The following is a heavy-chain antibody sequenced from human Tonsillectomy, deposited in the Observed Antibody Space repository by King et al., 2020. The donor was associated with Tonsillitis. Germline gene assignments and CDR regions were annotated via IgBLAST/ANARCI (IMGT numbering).Heavy chain of an antibody. CDR3: ARLGDYGGKDAFDI. Sequence: QLQESGPGLVKPSETLSLTCTVSGGSISSYYWSWIRQPPGKGLEWIGYIYYSGSTNYNPSLKSRVTISVDTSKNQFSLKLSYETAADTAVYYCARLGDYGGKDAFDIWGQGTMVTVSS. J-gene: IGHJ3*02. V-gene: IGHV4-59*08. CDR2: IYYSGST. CDR1: GGSISSYY. D-gene: IGHD4-23*01.